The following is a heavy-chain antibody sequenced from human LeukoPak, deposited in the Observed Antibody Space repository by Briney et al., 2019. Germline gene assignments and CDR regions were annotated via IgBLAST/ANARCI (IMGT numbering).Heavy chain of an antibody. J-gene: IGHJ3*02. D-gene: IGHD2-2*01. CDR1: GFTFSSYT. CDR3: AEPNCSSTSCYESLDAFDI. V-gene: IGHV3-21*04. CDR2: ISSSSSYI. Sequence: GGSLRLSCAASGFTFSSYTMNWVRQAPGKGLEWVSSISSSSSYIYYADSVKGRFTISRDNAKNSLYLHMNSLRSDDTAVYYCAEPNCSSTSCYESLDAFDIWGQGTMVTVSS.